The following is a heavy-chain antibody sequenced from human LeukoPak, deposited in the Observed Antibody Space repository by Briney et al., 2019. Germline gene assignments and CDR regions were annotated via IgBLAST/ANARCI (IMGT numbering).Heavy chain of an antibody. CDR2: IKSKTDGGTT. Sequence: GGSLRLSCAASGFTFSNAWMSWVRQAPGKGLEWVGRIKSKTDGGTTDYAAPVKGRFPISRDDSKNTLYLQMNSLKTEDTAVYYCTTSLSVATSTAGYWGQGTLVTVSS. CDR3: TTSLSVATSTAGY. CDR1: GFTFSNAW. D-gene: IGHD5-12*01. J-gene: IGHJ4*02. V-gene: IGHV3-15*01.